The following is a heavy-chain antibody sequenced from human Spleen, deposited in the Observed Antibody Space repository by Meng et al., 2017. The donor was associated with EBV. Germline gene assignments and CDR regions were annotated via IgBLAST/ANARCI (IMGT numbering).Heavy chain of an antibody. CDR1: GFSLSAPY. D-gene: IGHD5-12*01. J-gene: IGHJ5*01. V-gene: IGHV3-11*01. CDR2: ISSSGSTI. Sequence: QVQWGGSGGGLVKPGGSLRLSCAASGFSLSAPYMSWIRQAPGKGLEWVSYISSSGSTINYVDSVKGRFTISRENAKNSLYLQMNSLRAEDTAVYYCARDGGYDDSWGQGTLVTVSS. CDR3: ARDGGYDDS.